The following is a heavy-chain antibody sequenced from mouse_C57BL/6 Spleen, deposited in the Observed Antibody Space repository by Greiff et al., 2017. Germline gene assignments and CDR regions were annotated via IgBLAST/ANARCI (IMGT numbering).Heavy chain of an antibody. V-gene: IGHV5-4*01. J-gene: IGHJ2*01. Sequence: EVQRVESGGGLVKPGGSLKLSCAASGFTFSSYAMSWVRQTPEKRLEWVATISDGGSYTYYPDNVKGRFTISRDNAKNNLYLQMSHLKSEDTAMYYCARDRGGGFDYWGQGTTLTVSS. CDR3: ARDRGGGFDY. CDR2: ISDGGSYT. CDR1: GFTFSSYA.